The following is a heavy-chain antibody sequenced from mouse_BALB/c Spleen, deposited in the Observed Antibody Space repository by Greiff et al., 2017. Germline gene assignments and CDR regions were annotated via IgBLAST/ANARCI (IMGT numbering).Heavy chain of an antibody. D-gene: IGHD2-10*02. Sequence: QVQLQQSGAELVKPGASVKISCKASGYAFSSSWMNWVKQRPGQGLEWIGRIYPGDGDTNYNGKFKGKATLTADKSSSTAYMQLSSLTSVDSAVYFCARSEYEDYWGQGTTLTVSS. CDR1: GYAFSSSW. J-gene: IGHJ2*01. CDR2: IYPGDGDT. V-gene: IGHV1-80*01. CDR3: ARSEYEDY.